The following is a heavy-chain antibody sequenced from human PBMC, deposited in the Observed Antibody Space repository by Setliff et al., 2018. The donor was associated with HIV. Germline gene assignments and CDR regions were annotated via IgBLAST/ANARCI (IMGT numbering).Heavy chain of an antibody. CDR3: ARGVLDYGSGIRFGGDY. CDR2: INWNGGST. V-gene: IGHV3-20*01. CDR1: GFTFDDYG. D-gene: IGHD3-10*01. J-gene: IGHJ4*02. Sequence: GGSLRLSCAASGFTFDDYGMSWVRQAPGKGLEWVSGINWNGGSTGYADSVKGRFTISRDNAKNSLYLQMNSLRAEDTALYHCARGVLDYGSGIRFGGDYWGQGTLVTVSS.